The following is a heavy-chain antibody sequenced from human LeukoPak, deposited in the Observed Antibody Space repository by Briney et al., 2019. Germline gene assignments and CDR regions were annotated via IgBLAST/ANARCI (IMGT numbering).Heavy chain of an antibody. D-gene: IGHD3-22*01. CDR1: GFTFSNAW. J-gene: IGHJ4*02. V-gene: IGHV3-53*01. CDR2: IYSGGNT. Sequence: GGSLRLSCAASGFTFSNAWMSWVRQAPGKGLEWVSFIYSGGNTYYANSVKGRFTISRDNSKNTVHLQMNSLRAEDTAVYYCARRAGDYSHPYDYWGQGTLVTVSS. CDR3: ARRAGDYSHPYDY.